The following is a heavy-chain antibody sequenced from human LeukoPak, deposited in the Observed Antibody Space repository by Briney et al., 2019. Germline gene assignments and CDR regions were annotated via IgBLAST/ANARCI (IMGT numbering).Heavy chain of an antibody. CDR2: ISSSSSTI. CDR1: GFTFSSYS. V-gene: IGHV3-48*01. CDR3: ARVTPYTAMVSYDY. J-gene: IGHJ4*02. D-gene: IGHD5-18*01. Sequence: GGSLRLSCAASGFTFSSYSMNWVRQAPGKGLEWVSYISSSSSTIYYADSVKGRFTISRDNAKNSLYLQMNSLRAEDTAVYYCARVTPYTAMVSYDYWGQGTLVTVSS.